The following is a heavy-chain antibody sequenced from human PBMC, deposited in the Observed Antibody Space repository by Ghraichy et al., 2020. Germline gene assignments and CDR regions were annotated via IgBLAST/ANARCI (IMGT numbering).Heavy chain of an antibody. CDR2: ISYDGSNK. Sequence: GGSLRLSCAASGFTFSSYGMHWVRQAPGKGLEWVAVISYDGSNKYYADSVKGRFTISRDNSKNTLYLQMNSLRAEDTAVYYCAKGSFDYWGQGTLVTVPS. CDR1: GFTFSSYG. CDR3: AKGSFDY. J-gene: IGHJ4*02. V-gene: IGHV3-30*18.